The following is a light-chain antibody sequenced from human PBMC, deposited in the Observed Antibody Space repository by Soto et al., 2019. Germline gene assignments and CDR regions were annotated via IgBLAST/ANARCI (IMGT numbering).Light chain of an antibody. CDR3: QQYTSYYS. Sequence: DIQMTQSPATLSASVGDTVNITCRASQSISTWLAWYQQKPGKAPTLLIYKASTLHSGVPSRFSGSGSGADFTLTISSLQPDDFGTFYRQQYTSYYSFGQGTKLEIK. CDR1: QSISTW. CDR2: KAS. V-gene: IGKV1-5*03. J-gene: IGKJ2*03.